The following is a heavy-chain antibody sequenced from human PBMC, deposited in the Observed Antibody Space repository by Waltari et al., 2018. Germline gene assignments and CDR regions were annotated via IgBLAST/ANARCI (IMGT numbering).Heavy chain of an antibody. D-gene: IGHD1-20*01. CDR3: ARPWITGTTDAFDI. Sequence: QVQLQQWGAGLLKPSETLSLTCAVYGGSFSGFYWSWIRQPPGKGLEWIGEINHSGSTNYNPSLKSRVTISVDTSKNQFSLKLSSVTAADTAVYYCARPWITGTTDAFDIWGRGTMVTVSS. V-gene: IGHV4-34*01. CDR1: GGSFSGFY. J-gene: IGHJ3*02. CDR2: INHSGST.